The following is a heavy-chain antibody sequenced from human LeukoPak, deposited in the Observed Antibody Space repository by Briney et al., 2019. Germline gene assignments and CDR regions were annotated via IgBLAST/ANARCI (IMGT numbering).Heavy chain of an antibody. V-gene: IGHV3-9*01. CDR2: ISWNSGSI. Sequence: TGGSLRLSCAASGFTFDDYAMHWVRHAPGKGLEWVSGISWNSGSIGYADSVKGRFTISRDNAKNSLYLQMNSLRAEDTALYYCARGHYGDYEDYFDYWGQGTLVTVSS. CDR3: ARGHYGDYEDYFDY. J-gene: IGHJ4*02. D-gene: IGHD4-17*01. CDR1: GFTFDDYA.